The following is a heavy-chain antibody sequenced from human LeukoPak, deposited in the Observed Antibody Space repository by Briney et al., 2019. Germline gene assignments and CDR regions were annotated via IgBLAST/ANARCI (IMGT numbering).Heavy chain of an antibody. CDR3: ATVNYYASSGQVHPRQLPFDF. V-gene: IGHV4-39*07. CDR2: IYYSGST. Sequence: PSETLSLTCTVSGGSISSNNYYWGWIRQPPGKGLEWIGSIYYSGSTYYNPSLKSRVTISVDTSKNQFSLKLRSVTAADTAVYYCATVNYYASSGQVHPRQLPFDFWGQGALVTVSS. CDR1: GGSISSNNYY. D-gene: IGHD3-22*01. J-gene: IGHJ4*02.